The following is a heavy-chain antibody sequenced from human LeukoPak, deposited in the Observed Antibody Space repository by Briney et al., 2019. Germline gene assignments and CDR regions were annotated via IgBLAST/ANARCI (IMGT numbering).Heavy chain of an antibody. CDR1: GGTFSSYA. CDR2: INPSGGST. D-gene: IGHD4-17*01. V-gene: IGHV1-46*01. J-gene: IGHJ4*02. CDR3: AGEPATTTVTYPFFDY. Sequence: ASVKVSCKASGGTFSSYAIGWVRQAPGQGLEWMGIINPSGGSTTYAQKFQGRVTMTRDTSTSTVYMELSSLRSEDTAVYYCAGEPATTTVTYPFFDYWGQGTLVTVSS.